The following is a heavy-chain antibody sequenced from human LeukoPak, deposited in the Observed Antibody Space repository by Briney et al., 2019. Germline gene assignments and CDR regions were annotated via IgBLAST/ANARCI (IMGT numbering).Heavy chain of an antibody. CDR1: GYTFTGYY. Sequence: ASVTVSCKASGYTFTGYYMHWVRQAPGQGLEWMGWINPNSGGTNYAQKFQGRVTMIRDTTISTAYMELSRLRSDDTAVYYCARGNAGYYYYGMDVWGQGTTVTVSS. CDR2: INPNSGGT. CDR3: ARGNAGYYYYGMDV. V-gene: IGHV1-2*02. J-gene: IGHJ6*02. D-gene: IGHD6-13*01.